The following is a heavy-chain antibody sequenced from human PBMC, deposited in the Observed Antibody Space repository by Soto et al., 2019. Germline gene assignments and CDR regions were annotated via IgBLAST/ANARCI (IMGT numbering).Heavy chain of an antibody. CDR1: GFTFSSYD. Sequence: EVQLVESGGGSVQPGGSLRLSCAASGFTFSSYDMHWVRQATGKGLEWVSAIGTAGDTYYPGSVKGRFTISRENAKNSLYLQMNSLRAGDTAVYYCARGSHSTYYDFWSGYYTYNWFDPWGQGTLVTVSS. D-gene: IGHD3-3*01. CDR3: ARGSHSTYYDFWSGYYTYNWFDP. CDR2: IGTAGDT. V-gene: IGHV3-13*01. J-gene: IGHJ5*02.